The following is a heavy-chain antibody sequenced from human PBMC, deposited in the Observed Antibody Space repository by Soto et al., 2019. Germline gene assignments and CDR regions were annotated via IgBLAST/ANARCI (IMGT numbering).Heavy chain of an antibody. D-gene: IGHD3-10*01. J-gene: IGHJ4*02. Sequence: SETLSITCAVYGGSFSGYYWSWIRQPPGKGLEWIGEINHSGSTNYNPSLKSRVTISVDTSKNQFSLKLSSVTAADTAVYYCARGRLTYYYGSGSYYFDYWGQGTLVTVSS. V-gene: IGHV4-34*01. CDR1: GGSFSGYY. CDR2: INHSGST. CDR3: ARGRLTYYYGSGSYYFDY.